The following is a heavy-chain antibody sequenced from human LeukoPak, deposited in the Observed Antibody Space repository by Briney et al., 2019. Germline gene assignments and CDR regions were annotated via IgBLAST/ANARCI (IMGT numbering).Heavy chain of an antibody. CDR1: GFTFGTYD. V-gene: IGHV3-23*01. Sequence: GGSLRLSCAASGFTFGTYDMSWVRQAPGKGLEWVSTISGSGGSTYYADSVKGRFTISRDNSKDTLYLQMNSLRAEDTAVYYCAKGIVVGVSYYYYCMDVLGIGTTVTVSS. D-gene: IGHD2-2*01. CDR2: ISGSGGST. J-gene: IGHJ6*03. CDR3: AKGIVVGVSYYYYCMDV.